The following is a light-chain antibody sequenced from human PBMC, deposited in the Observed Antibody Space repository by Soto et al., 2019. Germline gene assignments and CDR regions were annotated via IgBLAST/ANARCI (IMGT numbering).Light chain of an antibody. J-gene: IGLJ1*01. CDR3: AAWDDSLNGYV. CDR1: SSNIGAGYD. V-gene: IGLV1-44*01. Sequence: QSVLTQPPSVSGAPGQRVIISCTGSSSNIGAGYDVHWYQQFPGTAPALLIYNNNQRPSGVPDRFSDSKSGTSASLAISGLQSEDEADYFCAAWDDSLNGYVFGTGTKV. CDR2: NNN.